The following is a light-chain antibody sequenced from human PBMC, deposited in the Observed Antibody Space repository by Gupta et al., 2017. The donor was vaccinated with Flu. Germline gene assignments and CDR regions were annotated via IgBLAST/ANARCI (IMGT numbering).Light chain of an antibody. CDR1: AGLVISSHY. J-gene: IGLJ3*02. Sequence: TAILTFGTSAGLVISSHYPYWFQQKTGQAPRTLIDDATHKHTWTAARFSGSLLGGKAALTLAVAPPEDEAEYYCFFSSGGFWVFGGGTKLSVL. CDR2: DAT. CDR3: FFSSGGFWV. V-gene: IGLV7-46*01.